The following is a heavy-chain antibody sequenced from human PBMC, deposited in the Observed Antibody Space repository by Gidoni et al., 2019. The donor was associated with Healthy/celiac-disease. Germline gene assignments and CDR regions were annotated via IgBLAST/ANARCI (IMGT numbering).Heavy chain of an antibody. CDR2: ISSSSSYI. CDR1: GFSFSSYS. V-gene: IGHV3-21*01. Sequence: EVQLVESGGGLVKPGGSLSLPCAASGFSFSSYSMNWVRQAPGKGLEWVSSISSSSSYIYYADSVKGRFTISRDNAKNSLYLQMNSLRAEDTAVYYCASQTIIDDPYSSRVDYWGQGTLVTVSS. J-gene: IGHJ4*02. D-gene: IGHD6-13*01. CDR3: ASQTIIDDPYSSRVDY.